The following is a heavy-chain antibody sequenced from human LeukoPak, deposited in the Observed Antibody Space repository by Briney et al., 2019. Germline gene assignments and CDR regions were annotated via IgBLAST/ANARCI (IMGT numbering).Heavy chain of an antibody. CDR1: GGTFSSYA. D-gene: IGHD3-3*01. CDR2: IIPIFGTA. J-gene: IGHJ4*02. CDR3: ARGTSTYDFWSGYYLLDY. Sequence: SVKVSCKASGGTFSSYAISWVRQAPGQGLEWMGGIIPIFGTANYAQKFQGRVTITADESTSTAYMELSSLRSEDTAVYYCARGTSTYDFWSGYYLLDYWGQGTLVTVSS. V-gene: IGHV1-69*01.